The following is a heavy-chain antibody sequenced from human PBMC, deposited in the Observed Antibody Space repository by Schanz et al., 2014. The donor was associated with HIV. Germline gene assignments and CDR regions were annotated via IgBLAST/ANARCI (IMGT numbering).Heavy chain of an antibody. CDR3: ARDRQWQDY. D-gene: IGHD6-19*01. CDR1: GFTFSNYG. J-gene: IGHJ4*02. V-gene: IGHV3-33*08. CDR2: IWYDGSNR. Sequence: VQLVESGGGLVKPGGSLRLSCGASGFTFSNYGMHWVRQAPGKGLEWVAIIWYDGSNRYYADSVKGRFTISRDNSKNTLYLQMTSLRAEDTAVYYCARDRQWQDYWGQGTLVTVSS.